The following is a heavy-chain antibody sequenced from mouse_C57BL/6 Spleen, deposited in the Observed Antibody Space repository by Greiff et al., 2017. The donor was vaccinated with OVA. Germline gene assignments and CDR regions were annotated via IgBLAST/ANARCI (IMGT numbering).Heavy chain of an antibody. CDR3: ARSLIGDYYGSNMDY. D-gene: IGHD1-1*01. CDR1: GYSFTDYN. V-gene: IGHV1-39*01. Sequence: LKESGPELVKPGASVKISCKASGYSFTDYNMNWVKQSNGKSLEWIGVINPNYGTTSYNQKFKGKATLTVDQSSSTAYMQLNSLTSEDSAVYYCARSLIGDYYGSNMDYWGQGTSVTVSS. CDR2: INPNYGTT. J-gene: IGHJ4*01.